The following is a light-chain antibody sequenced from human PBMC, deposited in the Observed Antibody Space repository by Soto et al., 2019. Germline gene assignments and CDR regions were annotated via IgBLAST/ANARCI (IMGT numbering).Light chain of an antibody. CDR1: QRVSSY. V-gene: IGKV3-11*01. J-gene: IGKJ4*01. CDR3: QQRSNCPFT. Sequence: EIVLTQSPATLSLSPGERATLSCRASQRVSSYLAWYQQKPGQAPRLLIYDASNRATGIPARFSGSGSGTVFTLPFSSPEPEGFEVYYCQQRSNCPFTFGGGTKVEIK. CDR2: DAS.